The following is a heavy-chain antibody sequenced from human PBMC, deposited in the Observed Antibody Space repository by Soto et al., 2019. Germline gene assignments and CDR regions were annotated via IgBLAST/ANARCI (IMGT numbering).Heavy chain of an antibody. CDR3: ARPSVEMATISAFDI. Sequence: SVKVSCKASGGTFSSYAISWVRQAPGQGLEWMGGIIPIFGTANYAQKFQGRVTITADESTSTAYMELSSLRSEDTAVYYCARPSVEMATISAFDIWGQGTMVTVSS. V-gene: IGHV1-69*13. CDR1: GGTFSSYA. CDR2: IIPIFGTA. J-gene: IGHJ3*02. D-gene: IGHD5-12*01.